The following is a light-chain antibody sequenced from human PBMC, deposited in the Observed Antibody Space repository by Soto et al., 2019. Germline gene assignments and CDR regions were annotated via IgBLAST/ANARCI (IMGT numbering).Light chain of an antibody. Sequence: EIVLTQSPGTLSLSPGERATLSCRASQSVSSSFLAWYQQIPGQAPRLLIYGASRRATGIPDRFSGSGSGTDITLTVTRLEPEDFAVYYGQLCGNPEGSFGQGTKVEIK. V-gene: IGKV3-20*01. J-gene: IGKJ1*01. CDR1: QSVSSSF. CDR2: GAS. CDR3: QLCGNPEGS.